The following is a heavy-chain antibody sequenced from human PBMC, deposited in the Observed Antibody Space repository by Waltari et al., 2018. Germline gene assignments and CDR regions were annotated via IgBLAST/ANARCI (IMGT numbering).Heavy chain of an antibody. V-gene: IGHV4-38-2*01. J-gene: IGHJ4*02. Sequence: QVQLQESGPGLVKPSETLSLTCAVSGYSISSGYYWGWIRQPPGKGLEWIGSIYYSGSTYYTPSLKSRVTISVDTSKNQFSLKLSSVTAADTAVYYCARQWLRLGVSFDYWGQGTLVTVSS. CDR2: IYYSGST. CDR1: GYSISSGYY. D-gene: IGHD5-12*01. CDR3: ARQWLRLGVSFDY.